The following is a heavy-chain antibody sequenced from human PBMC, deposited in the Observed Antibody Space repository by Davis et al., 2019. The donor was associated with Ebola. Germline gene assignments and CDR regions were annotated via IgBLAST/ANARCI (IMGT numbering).Heavy chain of an antibody. J-gene: IGHJ4*02. CDR3: ATDNWGPAL. CDR1: GFTFSTYA. V-gene: IGHV3-30-3*01. CDR2: ISFDGGDK. Sequence: GESLKISCAASGFTFSTYAMHWVRQAPGKGLEWVAVISFDGGDKYYADSVKGRFTISRDNAKKSLYLEMNSLRAEDAAVYYCATDNWGPALWGQGTLLTVSS. D-gene: IGHD7-27*01.